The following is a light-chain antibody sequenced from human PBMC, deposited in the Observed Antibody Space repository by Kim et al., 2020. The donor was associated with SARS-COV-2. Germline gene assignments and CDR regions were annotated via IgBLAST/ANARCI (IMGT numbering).Light chain of an antibody. CDR3: QQYNKWPGT. J-gene: IGKJ2*01. CDR1: QSISNN. V-gene: IGKV3-15*01. CDR2: DAS. Sequence: EIVMTQSPATLSVSPGERATLSCRASQSISNNLAWYQQKLGQAPRLLIYDASIRATGIPTRFSGSGSGTEFTLTISSLQSEDLASYYWQQYNKWPGTFGQGTKLEI.